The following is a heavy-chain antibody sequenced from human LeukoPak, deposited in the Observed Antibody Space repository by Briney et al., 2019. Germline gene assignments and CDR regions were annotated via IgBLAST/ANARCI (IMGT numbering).Heavy chain of an antibody. J-gene: IGHJ4*02. Sequence: ASVKVSCKASGYTFTGYYMHWVRQAPGQGLEWMGWINPNTGGTKYGQKFQGRVTMTRDTSISTAYMELSRLTSDDTAVYYCTRTTTAALFDYWGQGTLVTVSS. CDR2: INPNTGGT. CDR3: TRTTTAALFDY. D-gene: IGHD1-1*01. V-gene: IGHV1-2*02. CDR1: GYTFTGYY.